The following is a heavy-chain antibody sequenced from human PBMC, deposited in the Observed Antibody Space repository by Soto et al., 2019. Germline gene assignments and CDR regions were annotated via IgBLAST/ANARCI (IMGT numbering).Heavy chain of an antibody. CDR3: ASFNYYDSSGYLDY. J-gene: IGHJ4*02. CDR2: IIPIFGTA. Sequence: QVQLVQSGAEVKKPGASVKVSCKASGYTFTSYYMHWVRQAPGQGLEWMGGIIPIFGTANYAQKFQGRVTITADKSTSTAYMELSSLRSEDTAVYYCASFNYYDSSGYLDYWGQGTLVTVSS. V-gene: IGHV1-69*06. CDR1: GYTFTSYY. D-gene: IGHD3-22*01.